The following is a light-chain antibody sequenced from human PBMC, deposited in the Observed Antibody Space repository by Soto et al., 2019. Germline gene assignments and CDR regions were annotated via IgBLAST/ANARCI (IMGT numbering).Light chain of an antibody. CDR3: HQRHSWPIT. V-gene: IGKV3-11*01. CDR1: QSVSNF. J-gene: IGKJ5*01. Sequence: EIVLTQSPATLSLSPGEGATLSCRASQSVSNFLLWFQQKPGQVPKLLIYDASNRATGIPARFSGSGSGTDFTLTISSLEPEDFAVYYCHQRHSWPITFGQGTRLEIK. CDR2: DAS.